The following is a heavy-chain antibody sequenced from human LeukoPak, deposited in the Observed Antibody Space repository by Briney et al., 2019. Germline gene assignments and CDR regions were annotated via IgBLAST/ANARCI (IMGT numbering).Heavy chain of an antibody. Sequence: GGSLRLSCAASGFTFSSYAMSWVRQAPGKGLEWVSVISGSGDTTYYATSVKGRFTISRDTSKNTVSLQMNSLRAEDTAVYYCAKLFGGGILPAAVHAWGQGTLVTVSS. CDR1: GFTFSSYA. V-gene: IGHV3-23*01. CDR2: ISGSGDTT. CDR3: AKLFGGGILPAAVHA. D-gene: IGHD2-2*01. J-gene: IGHJ5*02.